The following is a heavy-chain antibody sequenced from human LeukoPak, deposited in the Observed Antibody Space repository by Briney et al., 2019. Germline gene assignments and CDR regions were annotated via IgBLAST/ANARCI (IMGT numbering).Heavy chain of an antibody. CDR2: ISGSSSST. Sequence: GGSLRLSCAASGFTVSNNYMSWVRQAPGKGLEWVSYISGSSSSTNYADSVKGRFTISRNNAKNSLYLQMNNLRDEDTAIYYCARYHPVSGYDFGFVDYWGQGTLVTVSS. J-gene: IGHJ4*02. CDR1: GFTVSNNY. V-gene: IGHV3-11*06. CDR3: ARYHPVSGYDFGFVDY. D-gene: IGHD5-12*01.